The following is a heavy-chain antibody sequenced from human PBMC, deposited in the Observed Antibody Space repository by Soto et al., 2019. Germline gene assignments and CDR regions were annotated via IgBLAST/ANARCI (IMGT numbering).Heavy chain of an antibody. CDR2: ISRSGNST. CDR1: GLSFSSYA. D-gene: IGHD3-9*01. Sequence: EVQVLESGGGLAQPGRSLRLSCAVSGLSFSSYAMTWVRQSPGKGLEWVSSISRSGNSTYSADSVRGRFTISRDNSNTTLYLQMNSLRAEDTAVYYCAKDAKILDWLPTSYYFDFWGQGTLVTVSS. J-gene: IGHJ4*02. CDR3: AKDAKILDWLPTSYYFDF. V-gene: IGHV3-23*01.